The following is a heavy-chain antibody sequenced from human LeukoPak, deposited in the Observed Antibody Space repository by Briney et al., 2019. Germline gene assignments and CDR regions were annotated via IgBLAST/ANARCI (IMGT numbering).Heavy chain of an antibody. CDR2: ISSSGSTI. J-gene: IGHJ6*02. Sequence: PGGSLRLSCAASGFTFSSYEMNWVRQAPGKGLEWVSYISSSGSTIYYADSVKGRFTISRDNAKNSLYLRMNSLRAEDTAVYYCARRPRQYGMDVWGQGTTVTVSS. V-gene: IGHV3-48*03. CDR3: ARRPRQYGMDV. CDR1: GFTFSSYE.